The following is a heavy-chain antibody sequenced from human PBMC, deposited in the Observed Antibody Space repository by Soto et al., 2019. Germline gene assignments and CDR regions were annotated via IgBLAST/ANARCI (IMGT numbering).Heavy chain of an antibody. J-gene: IGHJ4*02. V-gene: IGHV3-23*01. CDR3: AKDTNYDFWSGDVGYFDY. CDR1: GFTFSNYV. CDR2: ISGSGDRT. D-gene: IGHD3-3*01. Sequence: GGSLRLSCAASGFTFSNYVITWVRQAPGKGLEWVSGISGSGDRTYYADSVKGRFTISRDNSKNTLYLQMNSLRAEDTAVYYCAKDTNYDFWSGDVGYFDYWGQGTKVTVSS.